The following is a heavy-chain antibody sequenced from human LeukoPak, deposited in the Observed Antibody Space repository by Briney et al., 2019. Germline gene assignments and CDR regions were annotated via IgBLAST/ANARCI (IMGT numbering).Heavy chain of an antibody. D-gene: IGHD2-15*01. CDR2: ISYGGSNK. V-gene: IGHV3-30*18. Sequence: SLRLSCAASGFTFSSYGMHWVRQAPGKGLEWVAVISYGGSNKYYADSVKGRFTISRDNSKNTRYLQMNSLRAEDTAVYYCAKSGADCSGGSCYSYGYGMDVWGQGTTVTVSS. CDR1: GFTFSSYG. J-gene: IGHJ6*02. CDR3: AKSGADCSGGSCYSYGYGMDV.